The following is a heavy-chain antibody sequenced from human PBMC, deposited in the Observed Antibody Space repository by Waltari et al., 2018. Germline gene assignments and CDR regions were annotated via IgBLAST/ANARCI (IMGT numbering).Heavy chain of an antibody. V-gene: IGHV1-3*01. D-gene: IGHD6-13*01. CDR3: SRPRGSSSWSSTGY. CDR2: INAGHGNT. Sequence: QVQLVQSGAEVKKPGASVKVSCKASGYTFTSYAMHWVRQAPGQRLEWMGGINAGHGNTKYYTKFQGRVPITRDTSASSAYMELTSLRSEDTAVYYCSRPRGSSSWSSTGYWGQGTLVTVSS. J-gene: IGHJ4*02. CDR1: GYTFTSYA.